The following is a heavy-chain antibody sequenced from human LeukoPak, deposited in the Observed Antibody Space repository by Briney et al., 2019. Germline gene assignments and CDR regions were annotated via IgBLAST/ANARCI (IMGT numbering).Heavy chain of an antibody. Sequence: ASVKVSCKASGYTFTSYDINWVRQATGQGLEWMGWMNPNSGNTGYAQKFQGRVTITRNTSISTAYMELSSLRSEDTAVYYCARTSSDIAAAGEFDPWGQGTLVTVSS. CDR2: MNPNSGNT. CDR3: ARTSSDIAAAGEFDP. D-gene: IGHD6-13*01. V-gene: IGHV1-8*03. CDR1: GYTFTSYD. J-gene: IGHJ5*02.